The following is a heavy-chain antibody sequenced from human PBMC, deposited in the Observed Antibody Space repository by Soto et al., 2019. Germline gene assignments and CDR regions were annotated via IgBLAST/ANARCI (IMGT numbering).Heavy chain of an antibody. CDR2: ISYDGSNK. CDR1: GFTFSSYG. D-gene: IGHD2-2*01. J-gene: IGHJ3*02. CDR3: AKEGSRQDAFDI. V-gene: IGHV3-30*18. Sequence: GGSLRLSCAASGFTFSSYGMHWVRQAPGKGLEWVAVISYDGSNKYYADSVKGRFTISRDNSKNTLYLQMNSLRAEDTAVYYCAKEGSRQDAFDIWGQGTMVTVSS.